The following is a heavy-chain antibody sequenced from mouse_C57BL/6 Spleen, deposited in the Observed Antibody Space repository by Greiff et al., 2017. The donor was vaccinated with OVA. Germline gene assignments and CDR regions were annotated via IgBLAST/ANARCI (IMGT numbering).Heavy chain of an antibody. CDR2: INPSNGGT. J-gene: IGHJ4*01. V-gene: IGHV1-53*01. CDR1: GYTFTSYW. Sequence: QVQLQQPGTELVKPGASVKLSCKASGYTFTSYWMHWVKQRPGQGLEWIGNINPSNGGTNYNEKFTGKATLTVAKSSSTAYMQLSSLTAEESADYYCARPSYYGSSSYAMDYWGQGTSVTVSS. D-gene: IGHD1-1*01. CDR3: ARPSYYGSSSYAMDY.